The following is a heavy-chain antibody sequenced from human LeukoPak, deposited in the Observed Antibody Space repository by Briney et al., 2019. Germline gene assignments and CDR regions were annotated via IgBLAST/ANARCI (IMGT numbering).Heavy chain of an antibody. D-gene: IGHD3-10*01. V-gene: IGHV4-30-4*01. CDR3: ASGGGYYADY. CDR1: GGSISSGDYY. J-gene: IGHJ4*02. CDR2: IYYSGST. Sequence: SQTLSLTCTVSGGSISSGDYYWSWIRKPPGKGLEWIGYIYYSGSTYYNPSLKSRVTISVDTSKNQFSLKLSSVTVADTAVYYCASGGGYYADYWGQGTLVTVSS.